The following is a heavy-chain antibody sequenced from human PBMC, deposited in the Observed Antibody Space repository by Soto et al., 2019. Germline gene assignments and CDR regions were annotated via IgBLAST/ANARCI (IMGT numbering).Heavy chain of an antibody. D-gene: IGHD6-6*01. Sequence: ASETLSLTCAVYGGSFSGYYWSWIRQPPGKGLEWIGEINHSGSTNYNPSLKSRVTISVDTSKNQFSLKLSSVTAADTAVYYCARVTAAPYYYYYYGMDVWGQGTTVTVSS. CDR1: GGSFSGYY. V-gene: IGHV4-34*01. CDR2: INHSGST. CDR3: ARVTAAPYYYYYYGMDV. J-gene: IGHJ6*02.